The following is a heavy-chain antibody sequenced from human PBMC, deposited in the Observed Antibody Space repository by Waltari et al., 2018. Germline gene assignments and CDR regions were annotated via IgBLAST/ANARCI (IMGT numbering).Heavy chain of an antibody. V-gene: IGHV5-51*01. CDR2: IDPSDSDT. D-gene: IGHD2-2*02. CDR1: GYPFRIYR. CDR3: ARQKYCSGASCYTEGDAFEV. Sequence: EVQLVQSGAEVKKPVESLKISCEASGYPFRIYRIGGARKLPGKGLEWMGIIDPSDSDTKYSPSFQGQVTISVDKTISTAYLQWSSRKASDTAIYYCARQKYCSGASCYTEGDAFEVWGQGTMVTVSS. J-gene: IGHJ3*01.